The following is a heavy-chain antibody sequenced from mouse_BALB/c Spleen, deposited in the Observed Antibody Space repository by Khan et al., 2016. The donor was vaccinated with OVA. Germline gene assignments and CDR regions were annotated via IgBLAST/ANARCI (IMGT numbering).Heavy chain of an antibody. J-gene: IGHJ2*01. CDR3: TRDRIDY. V-gene: IGHV1-7*01. Sequence: VQLQQSGAELAKPGASVKMSCKASGYTFTTYWMHWVKQRPGQGMEWIGSINPTSGYTDYNEKLKERATMSADKSSSTAYSQLSILTSEDSAVYYCTRDRIDYWGQGTTLTVSS. CDR1: GYTFTTYW. CDR2: INPTSGYT.